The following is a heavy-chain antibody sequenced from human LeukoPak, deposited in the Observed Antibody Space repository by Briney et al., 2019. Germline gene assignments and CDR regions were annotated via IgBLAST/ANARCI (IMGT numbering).Heavy chain of an antibody. V-gene: IGHV3-21*01. Sequence: GGSLRLSCAASGFTFSSYSMNWVRQAPGKGLEWVSSISSSSSYIYYADSVKGRFTISRDNAKNSLYLQMNSLRAEDTAVYYCALVVAAHFPNNWFDPWGQGTLVTVSS. D-gene: IGHD2-15*01. CDR2: ISSSSSYI. CDR1: GFTFSSYS. CDR3: ALVVAAHFPNNWFDP. J-gene: IGHJ5*02.